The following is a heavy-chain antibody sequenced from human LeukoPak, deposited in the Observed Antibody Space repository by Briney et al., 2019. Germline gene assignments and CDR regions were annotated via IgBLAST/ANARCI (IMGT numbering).Heavy chain of an antibody. D-gene: IGHD6-19*01. Sequence: PSETLSLTCAVYGGSFSGYYWSWIRQPPGKGLEWIGEINHSGSTYYNPSLKSRVTISVDTSKNQFSLKLSSVTAADTAVYYCARDWAASSGWYVVSDYWGQGTLVTVSS. J-gene: IGHJ4*02. CDR1: GGSFSGYY. CDR3: ARDWAASSGWYVVSDY. CDR2: INHSGST. V-gene: IGHV4-34*01.